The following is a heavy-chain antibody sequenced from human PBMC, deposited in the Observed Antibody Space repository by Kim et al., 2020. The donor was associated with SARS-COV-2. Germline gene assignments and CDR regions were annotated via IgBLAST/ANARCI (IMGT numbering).Heavy chain of an antibody. J-gene: IGHJ4*02. V-gene: IGHV3-30*18. CDR3: AKDKGMTSLDY. D-gene: IGHD2-21*02. CDR1: GFTFSRHG. Sequence: GGSLRLSCAAPGFTFSRHGFHWVRQAPGKGLEWVAVISSDGSTKNYAESVEGRFTVSRDNSKSTLFLQMNGLRGEDTAVYYCAKDKGMTSLDYWGQGTLV. CDR2: ISSDGSTK.